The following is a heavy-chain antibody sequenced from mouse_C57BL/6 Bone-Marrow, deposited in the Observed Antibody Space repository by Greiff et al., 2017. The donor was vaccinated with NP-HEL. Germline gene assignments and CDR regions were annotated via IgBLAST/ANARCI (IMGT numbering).Heavy chain of an antibody. D-gene: IGHD1-1*01. J-gene: IGHJ2*01. Sequence: QVQLQQPGAELVKPGASVKLSCKASGYTFTSYWMHWVKQRPGQGLEWIGMIHPNSGSTNYNEKFKSKATLTVDKSSSTAYMQLSSLTSEDAAVYYCARGVITTVVGGYWGQGTTLTVSS. CDR3: ARGVITTVVGGY. CDR1: GYTFTSYW. CDR2: IHPNSGST. V-gene: IGHV1-64*01.